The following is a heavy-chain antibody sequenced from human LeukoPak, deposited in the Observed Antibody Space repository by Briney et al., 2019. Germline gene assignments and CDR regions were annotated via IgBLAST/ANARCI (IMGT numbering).Heavy chain of an antibody. CDR1: GFTFSSYA. J-gene: IGHJ4*02. CDR3: AKDVTGEWELHYFDY. CDR2: LVGSGFTI. V-gene: IGHV3-23*01. Sequence: GGSLRLSCAASGFTFSSYAMSWVRQAPGKGLEWVSTLVGSGFTIYYSDSVKGRFTISRDNAKNSLYLQMNSLRVEDMALYYCAKDVTGEWELHYFDYWGQGTLVTVSS. D-gene: IGHD1-26*01.